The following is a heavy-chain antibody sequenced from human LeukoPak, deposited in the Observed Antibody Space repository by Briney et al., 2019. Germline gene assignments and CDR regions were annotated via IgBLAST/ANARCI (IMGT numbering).Heavy chain of an antibody. CDR2: IYYTGTT. CDR1: GGFISSGGYY. CDR3: ARDNSGVFDY. D-gene: IGHD3-10*01. J-gene: IGHJ4*02. Sequence: SETLSLTCTVAGGFISSGGYYWSWIRQFPGESLEWIGYIYYTGTTYYNPSLKTRVTLSVDTSKNQFSLRLSSVTAADTAVYYCARDNSGVFDYWGQGTLDTVSS. V-gene: IGHV4-31*03.